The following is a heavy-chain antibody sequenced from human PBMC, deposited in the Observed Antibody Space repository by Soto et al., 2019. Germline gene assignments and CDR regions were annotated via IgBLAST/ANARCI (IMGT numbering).Heavy chain of an antibody. Sequence: QVQLVESGGTVVQPGRSLRLSCAASGFTFYTYTMHWVRQAPGKGLEWVSFILYDGSDKDYADSVKGRFTISRDNSMSALFLQMNSLRPEDTAVYYCARPRERYSGIDNWGQGTLVTVSS. D-gene: IGHD1-1*01. V-gene: IGHV3-30-3*01. J-gene: IGHJ4*02. CDR1: GFTFYTYT. CDR3: ARPRERYSGIDN. CDR2: ILYDGSDK.